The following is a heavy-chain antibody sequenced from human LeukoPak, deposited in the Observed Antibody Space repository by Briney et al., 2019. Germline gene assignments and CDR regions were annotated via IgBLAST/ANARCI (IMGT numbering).Heavy chain of an antibody. J-gene: IGHJ4*02. CDR1: GYTFTSYY. D-gene: IGHD3-22*01. V-gene: IGHV1-46*01. Sequence: ASVKVSCKASGYTFTSYYMHWVRQAPGQGLEWMGIIDPSGGSTSYAQKFQGRVTMTRDMSTSTVYMELSSLRSEDTAVYYCAREIVVVKPAFDYWGQGTLVTVSS. CDR3: AREIVVVKPAFDY. CDR2: IDPSGGST.